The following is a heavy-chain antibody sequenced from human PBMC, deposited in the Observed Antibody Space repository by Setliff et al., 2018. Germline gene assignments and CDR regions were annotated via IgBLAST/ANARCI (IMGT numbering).Heavy chain of an antibody. Sequence: GSLRLSCSASGFTFSDYTMTWVRQAPGKGLEWVSFIRGTSSHIYYADSVKGRFIIARDSYQNKIHLQMDSLRAEDTGKYFCARADSDSYYPYYFDFWGQGVLVTVSS. CDR2: IRGTSSHI. J-gene: IGHJ4*02. V-gene: IGHV3-21*04. D-gene: IGHD3-22*01. CDR3: ARADSDSYYPYYFDF. CDR1: GFTFSDYT.